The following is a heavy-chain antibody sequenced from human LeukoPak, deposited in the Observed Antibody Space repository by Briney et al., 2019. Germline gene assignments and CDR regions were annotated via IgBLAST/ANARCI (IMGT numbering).Heavy chain of an antibody. V-gene: IGHV3-33*01. Sequence: PGGSLRLSCAVSGLIFSVYGFHWARQAPGKGLEEVAVTRFDGSIKQYADSVKGRFTISRDDSKNTLYLQMNFLKSEDTAVYYCARWGGTRQYYFDYWGQGTLVTVSS. J-gene: IGHJ4*02. CDR2: TRFDGSIK. D-gene: IGHD1-1*01. CDR1: GLIFSVYG. CDR3: ARWGGTRQYYFDY.